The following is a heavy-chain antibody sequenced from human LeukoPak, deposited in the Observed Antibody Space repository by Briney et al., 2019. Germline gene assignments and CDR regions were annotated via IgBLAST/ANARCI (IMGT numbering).Heavy chain of an antibody. CDR1: GFTFSSYA. Sequence: GGSLRLSGAASGFTFSSYAMHWVRQAPGKGLEWVAVISYDGSNKYYADSVKGRFTISRDNSKNTLYLQMNSLRAEDTAVYYCARDYNSTAVAGDFDYWGQGTLVTVSS. D-gene: IGHD6-19*01. CDR3: ARDYNSTAVAGDFDY. CDR2: ISYDGSNK. V-gene: IGHV3-30*04. J-gene: IGHJ4*02.